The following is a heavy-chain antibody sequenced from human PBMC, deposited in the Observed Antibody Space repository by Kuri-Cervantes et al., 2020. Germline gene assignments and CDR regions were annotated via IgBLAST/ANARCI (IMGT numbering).Heavy chain of an antibody. CDR3: ARSRRLGFLDY. V-gene: IGHV4-39*01. Sequence: SETLSLTCTVSGGSISSSSYYWGWIRQPPGKGLEWIGSIYYSGSTYYNPSLKSRVTISVDTSKNQFSLKLSSVTAADTAVYYCARSRRLGFLDYWGQGTPVTVSS. D-gene: IGHD2/OR15-2a*01. J-gene: IGHJ4*02. CDR1: GGSISSSSYY. CDR2: IYYSGST.